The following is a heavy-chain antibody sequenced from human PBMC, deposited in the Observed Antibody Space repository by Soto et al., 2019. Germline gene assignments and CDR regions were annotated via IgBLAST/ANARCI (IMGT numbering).Heavy chain of an antibody. CDR2: ISGSGGST. CDR3: AKVGKTPYDYIWGSYRLDAFDI. Sequence: EVQLLESGGGLVQPGGSLRLSCAASGFTFSSYAMSWVRQAPGKGLEWVSAISGSGGSTYYADSVKGRFTISRDNSKNTRYLQMNGLRAEDPAVYYCAKVGKTPYDYIWGSYRLDAFDIWGQGTMVTVSS. CDR1: GFTFSSYA. V-gene: IGHV3-23*01. D-gene: IGHD3-16*02. J-gene: IGHJ3*02.